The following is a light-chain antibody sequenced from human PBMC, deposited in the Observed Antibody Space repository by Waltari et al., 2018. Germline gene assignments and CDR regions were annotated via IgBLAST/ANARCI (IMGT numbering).Light chain of an antibody. CDR3: QQYYSTPRS. Sequence: IVMNQPPASLAVSLGERATINCKSSQSVLYRSNNNNYLAWYQQKPGQPPKLLIYWASARESGVPDRFSGSGSGTDFTLTISSLQAEDVAVYYCQQYYSTPRSFGGGTKVVIK. CDR2: WAS. V-gene: IGKV4-1*01. J-gene: IGKJ4*01. CDR1: QSVLYRSNNNNY.